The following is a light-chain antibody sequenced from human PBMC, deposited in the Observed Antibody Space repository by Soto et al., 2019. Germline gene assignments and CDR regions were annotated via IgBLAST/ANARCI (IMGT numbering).Light chain of an antibody. Sequence: DIQMTQSPSSVSASVGDRVVITCRASQDISNYLAWYQQKPGDAPELLIYAASRLKRGVPSRFSGSASGTHFTLIIDSLQPEDFATYSCQQADIFPLTFGGGTKVEI. V-gene: IGKV1-12*01. CDR1: QDISNY. CDR2: AAS. CDR3: QQADIFPLT. J-gene: IGKJ4*01.